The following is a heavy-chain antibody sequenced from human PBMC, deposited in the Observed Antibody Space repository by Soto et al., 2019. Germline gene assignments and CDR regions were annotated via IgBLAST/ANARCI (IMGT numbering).Heavy chain of an antibody. CDR2: ISYDGSKK. V-gene: IGHV3-30-3*01. J-gene: IGHJ4*02. D-gene: IGHD3-10*01. Sequence: QVQLVESGGGVVKPGRSLGLSFPAPGFTLGSYPLPWFGQPPGRGLGGVAVISYDGSKKYYADSVKGRFTISRDNSKNTLYLQMNSLRAEDTAVYYCARDMRGSGSGYFDYWGQGTLVTVSS. CDR1: GFTLGSYP. CDR3: ARDMRGSGSGYFDY.